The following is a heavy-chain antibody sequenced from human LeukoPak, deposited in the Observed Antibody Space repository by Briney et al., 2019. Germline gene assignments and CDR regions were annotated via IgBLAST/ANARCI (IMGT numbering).Heavy chain of an antibody. CDR1: GFTFSSYG. CDR3: ARDGPLLYYFDY. D-gene: IGHD3-3*01. CDR2: IWYDGSNK. Sequence: GGSLRLSCAASGFTFSSYGMHWVRQAPGKGLEWVAVIWYDGSNKYYADSVKGRFTISRDNSKNTLCLQMNSLRAEDTAVYYCARDGPLLYYFDYWGQGTLVTVSS. J-gene: IGHJ4*02. V-gene: IGHV3-33*01.